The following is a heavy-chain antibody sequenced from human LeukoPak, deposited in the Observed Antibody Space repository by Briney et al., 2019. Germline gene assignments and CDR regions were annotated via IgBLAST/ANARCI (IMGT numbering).Heavy chain of an antibody. J-gene: IGHJ4*02. CDR3: VKGGGTYDY. V-gene: IGHV3-7*01. Sequence: GGSLRLSCAASGFTFTRYWMTWVRQAAGKGLEWVANIKEDGNEKDYVDSVRGRFTISRGNAKKLLFLQMNSLTAEDTAVYYCVKGGGTYDYWGQGTLVTVSS. CDR1: GFTFTRYW. D-gene: IGHD1-14*01. CDR2: IKEDGNEK.